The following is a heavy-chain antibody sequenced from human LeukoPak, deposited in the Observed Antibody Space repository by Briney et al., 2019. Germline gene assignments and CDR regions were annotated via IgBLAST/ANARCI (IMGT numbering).Heavy chain of an antibody. D-gene: IGHD1-20*01. Sequence: SETLSLTCTVSGGSISSSSYYWGWIRQPPGKGLEWIGSIYYSGSTYYNPSLKSRVTISVDTSKNQFSLKLSSVTAADTAVYYCARHRYNWNIWLDPWGQGTLVTVSS. CDR2: IYYSGST. CDR3: ARHRYNWNIWLDP. V-gene: IGHV4-39*01. J-gene: IGHJ5*02. CDR1: GGSISSSSYY.